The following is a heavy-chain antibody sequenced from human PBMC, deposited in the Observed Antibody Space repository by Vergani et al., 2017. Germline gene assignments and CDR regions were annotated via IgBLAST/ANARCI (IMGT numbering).Heavy chain of an antibody. V-gene: IGHV4-34*01. CDR2: INHSGST. D-gene: IGHD3-16*01. CDR3: ARGRGGMYRRLGGYEMDV. CDR1: GGSFSGYY. J-gene: IGHJ6*04. Sequence: QVQLQQWGAGLLKPSETLSLTCAVYGGSFSGYYWSWIRQPPGKGLEWIGEINHSGSTNYNPSLKSRVTISVDTSKNQFSLKLSSVTAADTAVYYCARGRGGMYRRLGGYEMDVWGKGTTVTVSS.